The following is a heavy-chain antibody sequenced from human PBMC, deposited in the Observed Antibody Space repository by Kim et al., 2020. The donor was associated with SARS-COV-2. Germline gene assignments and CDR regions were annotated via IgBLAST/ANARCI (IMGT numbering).Heavy chain of an antibody. Sequence: SETLSLTCTVSSGSISSSSYYWGWIRQPPGKGLEWIGSIYYSGSTYYNPSLKSRVTISVDTSKNQFSLKLSSVTAADTAVYYCARDSGYYYGPFDYWGQGTLVTVSS. CDR1: SGSISSSSYY. CDR2: IYYSGST. CDR3: ARDSGYYYGPFDY. D-gene: IGHD3-10*01. V-gene: IGHV4-39*07. J-gene: IGHJ4*02.